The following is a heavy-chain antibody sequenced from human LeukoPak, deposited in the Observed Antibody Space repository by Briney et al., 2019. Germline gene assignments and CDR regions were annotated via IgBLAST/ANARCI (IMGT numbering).Heavy chain of an antibody. CDR2: IRYDGSNA. Sequence: PGGSLRLSCAASGFTFSGYAMNWVRQAPGKGLEWVAFIRYDGSNAYYADSVKGRFTISRDNSKNTLYLQMNSLRAEDTAVYYCAKGGGFTIFGVVEYFQHWGQGTLVTVSS. D-gene: IGHD3-3*01. CDR3: AKGGGFTIFGVVEYFQH. J-gene: IGHJ1*01. CDR1: GFTFSGYA. V-gene: IGHV3-30*02.